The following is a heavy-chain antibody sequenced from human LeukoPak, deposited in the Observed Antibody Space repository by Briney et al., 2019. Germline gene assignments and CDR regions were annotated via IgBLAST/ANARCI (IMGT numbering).Heavy chain of an antibody. CDR1: GGSISSYY. CDR2: IYTSGST. D-gene: IGHD5-24*01. Sequence: SETLSLTCTVSGGSISSYYWSWIRQPAGKGLEWIGRIYTSGSTNYNPSLKSRVTTSVDTSKNQFSLKLSSVTAADTAVYYCARGRKYVATIINWGQGTLVTVSS. CDR3: ARGRKYVATIIN. V-gene: IGHV4-4*07. J-gene: IGHJ4*02.